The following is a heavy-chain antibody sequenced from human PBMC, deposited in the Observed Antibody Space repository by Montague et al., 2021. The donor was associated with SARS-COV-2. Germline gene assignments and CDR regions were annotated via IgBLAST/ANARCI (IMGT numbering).Heavy chain of an antibody. Sequence: SRRFSCATSGFTFSRNSMNWVRQAPGKGLEWVSTISSDTLHTFYSESVKGRFTISRDNAKNELYLQMNSLRAEYMAVYYCARGGEIDVWAPFGHWGQGTLVTVSS. CDR2: ISSDTLHT. CDR1: GFTFSRNS. D-gene: IGHD3-16*01. CDR3: ARGGEIDVWAPFGH. V-gene: IGHV3-21*01. J-gene: IGHJ4*02.